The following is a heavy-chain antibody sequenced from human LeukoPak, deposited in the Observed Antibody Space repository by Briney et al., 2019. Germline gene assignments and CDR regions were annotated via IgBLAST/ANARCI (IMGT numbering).Heavy chain of an antibody. Sequence: GGSLRLSCAASGFTFSTYAVNWVRQAPGKGLEWGSGISDSGGSTYYADSVKGRFTISRDNSKNTLYLQMNSLRTDDTAVYYCAKGSSSRYSSPLNDFDSWGQGTLVTVSS. D-gene: IGHD6-19*01. CDR2: ISDSGGST. V-gene: IGHV3-23*01. J-gene: IGHJ4*02. CDR3: AKGSSSRYSSPLNDFDS. CDR1: GFTFSTYA.